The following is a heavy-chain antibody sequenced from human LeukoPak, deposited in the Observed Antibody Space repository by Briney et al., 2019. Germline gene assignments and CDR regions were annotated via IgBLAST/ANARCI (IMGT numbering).Heavy chain of an antibody. J-gene: IGHJ5*02. V-gene: IGHV4-31*03. D-gene: IGHD6-13*01. CDR1: GGSISSGGYY. CDR2: IYYSGST. CDR3: ARGHSSWYGFYWFDP. Sequence: SQTLSLTCTASGGSISSGGYYWSWIRQHPGKGLEWIGYIYYSGSTYYNPSLKSRVTISVDTSKNQFSLKLSSVTAADTAVYYCARGHSSWYGFYWFDPWGQGTLVTVSS.